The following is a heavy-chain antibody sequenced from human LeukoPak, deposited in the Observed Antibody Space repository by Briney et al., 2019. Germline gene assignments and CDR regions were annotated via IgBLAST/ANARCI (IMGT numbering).Heavy chain of an antibody. Sequence: PGGSLRLSCAASGFTFSSYGMNWVRQAPGKGLEWVSSISSSSSYIYYADSVKGRFTISRDNAKNSLYLQMNSLRAEDTAAYYCASCIAAAGTVDYWGQGTLVTVSS. V-gene: IGHV3-21*01. CDR2: ISSSSSYI. CDR1: GFTFSSYG. CDR3: ASCIAAAGTVDY. D-gene: IGHD6-13*01. J-gene: IGHJ4*02.